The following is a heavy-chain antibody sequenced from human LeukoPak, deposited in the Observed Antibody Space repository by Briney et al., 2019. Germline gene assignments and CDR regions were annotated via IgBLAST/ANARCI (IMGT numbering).Heavy chain of an antibody. CDR1: GGSISSSSYY. CDR2: IYYSGST. D-gene: IGHD5-24*01. Sequence: SSETLSLTCTVSGGSISSSSYYWGWIRQPPGKGLEWIGSIYYSGSTYYNPSLKSRVTISVDTSKNQFSLKLSSVTAADTAVYYCARAAREMATTPDFDYWGQGTLVTVSS. J-gene: IGHJ4*02. CDR3: ARAAREMATTPDFDY. V-gene: IGHV4-39*07.